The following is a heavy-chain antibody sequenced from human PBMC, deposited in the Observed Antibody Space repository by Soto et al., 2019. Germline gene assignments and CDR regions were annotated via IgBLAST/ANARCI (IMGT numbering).Heavy chain of an antibody. CDR1: GDSISSSSNYY. V-gene: IGHV4-39*02. Sequence: SETLSLTCTVSGDSISSSSNYYWGWIRQPPGKGLEWIGSIYFSGRAYYSPSLKSRVTISVDTSKNQFSLTLNSVTAADTAVYYCARGHPGTTIKFDYWGQGTLVTVSS. D-gene: IGHD5-12*01. CDR3: ARGHPGTTIKFDY. CDR2: IYFSGRA. J-gene: IGHJ4*02.